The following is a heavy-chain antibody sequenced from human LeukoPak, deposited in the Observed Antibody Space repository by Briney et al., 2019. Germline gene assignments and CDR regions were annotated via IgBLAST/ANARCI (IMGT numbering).Heavy chain of an antibody. J-gene: IGHJ4*02. CDR1: GFTFSNYG. Sequence: GGSLRLSCAASGFTFSNYGMHWVRQAPGKGLEWVAFIRYDGSNEYYADSMKGRFTISRDNSKNTLYLQRNSLRPDDTAVYYCARSSYYDTSGYYESMDHWGQGTLVTVSS. D-gene: IGHD3-22*01. CDR3: ARSSYYDTSGYYESMDH. CDR2: IRYDGSNE. V-gene: IGHV3-30*02.